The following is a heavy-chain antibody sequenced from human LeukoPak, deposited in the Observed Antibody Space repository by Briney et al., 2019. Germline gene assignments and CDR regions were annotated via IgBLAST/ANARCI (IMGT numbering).Heavy chain of an antibody. Sequence: GGSLRLSCAASGFTFSGSDMSWVRQAPGKGLEWVSAVSSSGGTTQYAGPVKGRFTISRDNSKNTLYLEMNSLRAEDTAIYYCANLVENWGQGTLDTVSS. CDR2: VSSSGGTT. CDR1: GFTFSGSD. V-gene: IGHV3-23*01. J-gene: IGHJ4*02. CDR3: ANLVEN.